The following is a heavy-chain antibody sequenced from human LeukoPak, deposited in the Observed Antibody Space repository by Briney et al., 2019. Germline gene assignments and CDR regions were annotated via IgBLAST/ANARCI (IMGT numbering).Heavy chain of an antibody. Sequence: SETLSLTCSVSGGSLTNYYWGWIRQPPGKGLELIGYIHSDGTTNYDSSRQSRVAISLDTSKIQFSLRLYSVTAADTALYFCARLNFRGGEALHFDSWGQGTLVTVSS. CDR3: ARLNFRGGEALHFDS. CDR1: GGSLTNYY. J-gene: IGHJ4*02. V-gene: IGHV4-4*09. D-gene: IGHD3-16*01. CDR2: IHSDGTT.